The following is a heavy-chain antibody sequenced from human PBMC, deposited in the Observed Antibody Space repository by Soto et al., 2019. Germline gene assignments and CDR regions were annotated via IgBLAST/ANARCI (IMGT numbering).Heavy chain of an antibody. CDR3: ARGRHGDY. CDR2: ISAHNGNT. CDR1: GYIFTSYG. Sequence: QVHLVQSGAEVKKPGASVKVSCKASGYIFTSYGITWVRQAPGQGLEWMGWISAHNGNTDYAQKLQGRVIVTRDTSTSTAYMELRSLRSDDTAVYYCARGRHGDYWGQGALVTVSS. J-gene: IGHJ4*02. V-gene: IGHV1-18*01.